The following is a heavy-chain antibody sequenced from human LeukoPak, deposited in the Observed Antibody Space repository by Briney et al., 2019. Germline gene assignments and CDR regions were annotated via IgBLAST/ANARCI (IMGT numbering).Heavy chain of an antibody. D-gene: IGHD3-22*01. CDR2: TSYDGSNK. J-gene: IGHJ4*02. CDR3: ARDYYDNSGYFPISYFDY. CDR1: GSTISSYA. V-gene: IGHV3-30-3*01. Sequence: PGRSLRLSCAASGSTISSYAMHWVRQAPGKGLGWVAVTSYDGSNKYYADSVRGRFTISRDNSKNTLYLQMNSLRAEDTAVYYCARDYYDNSGYFPISYFDYWGQGTLVTVSS.